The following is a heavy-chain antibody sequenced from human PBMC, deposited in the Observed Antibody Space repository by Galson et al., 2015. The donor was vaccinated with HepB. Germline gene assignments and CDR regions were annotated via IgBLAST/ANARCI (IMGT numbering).Heavy chain of an antibody. V-gene: IGHV6-1*01. Sequence: RAISGDSVSSNSAAWNWIRQSPSRGLEWLGRTYYRSKWYNDYAVSVKSRITINPDTSKNQFSLQLNSVTPEDTAVYYCARGVGGSSSGNWFDPWGQGTLVTVSS. CDR2: TYYRSKWYN. J-gene: IGHJ5*02. D-gene: IGHD6-6*01. CDR1: GDSVSSNSAA. CDR3: ARGVGGSSSGNWFDP.